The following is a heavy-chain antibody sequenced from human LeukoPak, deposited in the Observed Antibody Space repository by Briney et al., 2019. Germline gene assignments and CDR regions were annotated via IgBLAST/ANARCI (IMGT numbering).Heavy chain of an antibody. CDR1: GFTVSSNY. Sequence: GGSLRLSCAASGFTVSSNYMSWVRQAPGKGLEWVSVIYSGGSTYYADSVKGRFTISRDNSKNTLYLQMNSLRAEDTAVYYCAREAFGTYYDILSGSRTGAFDIWGQGTMVTVSS. D-gene: IGHD3-9*01. CDR3: AREAFGTYYDILSGSRTGAFDI. J-gene: IGHJ3*02. CDR2: IYSGGST. V-gene: IGHV3-53*01.